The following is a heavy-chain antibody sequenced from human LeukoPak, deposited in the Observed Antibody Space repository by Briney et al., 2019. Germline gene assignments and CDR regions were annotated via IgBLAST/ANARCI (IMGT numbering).Heavy chain of an antibody. CDR3: ARGPWSGYPSEWFDP. CDR1: GFSFSSYE. Sequence: GGSLRLSCAASGFSFSSYEMNWVRQAPGKGLEWVSYISSSSSTIYYADSVKGRFTISRDNAKNSLYLQMNSLRAEDTAVYYCARGPWSGYPSEWFDPWGQGTLVTVSS. V-gene: IGHV3-48*01. D-gene: IGHD3-3*01. J-gene: IGHJ5*02. CDR2: ISSSSSTI.